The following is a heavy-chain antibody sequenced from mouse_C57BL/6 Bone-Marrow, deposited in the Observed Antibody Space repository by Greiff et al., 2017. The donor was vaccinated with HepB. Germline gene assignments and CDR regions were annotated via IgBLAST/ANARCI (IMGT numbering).Heavy chain of an antibody. CDR1: GYTFTSYW. CDR3: ARWYWGNYFDY. J-gene: IGHJ2*01. Sequence: VQLQQPGAELVKPGASVKLSCKASGYTFTSYWMQWVKQRPGQGLEWIGEIDPSDSYTNYNQKFKGKATLTVDTSSSTAYMQLSSLTSEDSAVYYCARWYWGNYFDYWGQGTTLTVSS. V-gene: IGHV1-50*01. D-gene: IGHD1-1*02. CDR2: IDPSDSYT.